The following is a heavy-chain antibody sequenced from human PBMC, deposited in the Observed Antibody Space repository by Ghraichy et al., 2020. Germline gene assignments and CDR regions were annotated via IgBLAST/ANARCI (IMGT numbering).Heavy chain of an antibody. CDR3: ASQSYSSGWFWFDP. V-gene: IGHV3-21*01. CDR1: GFTFSSYS. D-gene: IGHD6-19*01. Sequence: GGSLRLSCAASGFTFSSYSMNWVRQAPGKGLEWVSSISSSSSYIYYADSVKGRFTISRDNAKNSLYLQMNSLRAEDTAVYYCASQSYSSGWFWFDPWGQGTLVTVSS. CDR2: ISSSSSYI. J-gene: IGHJ5*02.